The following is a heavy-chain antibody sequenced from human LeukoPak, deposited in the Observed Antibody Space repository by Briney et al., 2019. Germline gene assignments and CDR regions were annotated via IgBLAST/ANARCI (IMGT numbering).Heavy chain of an antibody. CDR1: GFTFSSYA. CDR3: AKALNYWYFDL. Sequence: GGSLRLSCAASGFTFSSYAMSWVRQAPGKGLEWVSASGGDGGSTYADSVKGRFTISRDNSKNTLYLQMNSLRAEDTATYYCAKALNYWYFDLGGRGNLVTVSS. V-gene: IGHV3-23*01. CDR2: SGGDGGST. J-gene: IGHJ2*01.